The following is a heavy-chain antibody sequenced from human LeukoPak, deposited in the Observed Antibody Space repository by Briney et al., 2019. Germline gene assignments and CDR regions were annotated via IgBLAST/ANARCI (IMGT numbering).Heavy chain of an antibody. CDR1: GFTFSTYG. CDR3: AAPGVPAATYYFDY. J-gene: IGHJ4*02. Sequence: PGGSLRLSCAASGFTFSTYGMHWVRQAPGKGLDWVAFIRYDGSSKYYADSVKGRFTISRDNSKNTVYLQMNSLRAEDTAVYYCAAPGVPAATYYFDYWGQGTLVTVSS. D-gene: IGHD2-2*01. CDR2: IRYDGSSK. V-gene: IGHV3-30*02.